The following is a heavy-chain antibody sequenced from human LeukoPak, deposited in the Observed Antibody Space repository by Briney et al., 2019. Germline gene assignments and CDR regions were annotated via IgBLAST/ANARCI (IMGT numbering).Heavy chain of an antibody. V-gene: IGHV3-23*01. CDR1: GFTFSSYA. J-gene: IGHJ4*02. D-gene: IGHD2-2*03. CDR2: ISGSGPYT. CDR3: AKHGYCSGISCFFDF. Sequence: GGSLRLSCAAPGFTFSSYAMSWVRQAPGKGLEWVSAISGSGPYTFYTDSVKGRFTISRDSSKNTLYLQMNSLRAEDTALYYCAKHGYCSGISCFFDFWGQGTQVTVSS.